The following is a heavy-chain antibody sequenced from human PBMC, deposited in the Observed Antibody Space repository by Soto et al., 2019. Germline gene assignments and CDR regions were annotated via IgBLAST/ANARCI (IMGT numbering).Heavy chain of an antibody. Sequence: ASVKVSCKASGYTFTGYYMHWVRQAPGQGLEWMGWINPNSGGTNYAQKFQGRVTITRDTSISTAYMELSRLRSDDTAVYYCARDPFRNYYDSSGYLYYYYGMDVWGQGTTVTVSS. CDR3: ARDPFRNYYDSSGYLYYYYGMDV. J-gene: IGHJ6*02. D-gene: IGHD3-22*01. V-gene: IGHV1-2*02. CDR1: GYTFTGYY. CDR2: INPNSGGT.